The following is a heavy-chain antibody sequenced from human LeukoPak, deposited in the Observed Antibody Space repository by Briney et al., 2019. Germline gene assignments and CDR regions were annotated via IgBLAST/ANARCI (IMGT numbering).Heavy chain of an antibody. CDR1: GDSVSSTSHY. J-gene: IGHJ4*02. CDR2: IYSGST. D-gene: IGHD3-9*01. CDR3: ARHQLIDWSPAVDY. Sequence: PSETLSLTCTVSGDSVSSTSHYWGWIRQTPGKGLEWIATIYSGSTYYNPSLKSRLTTSVDMSMNQFSLKLRSVTAADTAVYYCARHQLIDWSPAVDYWGQGTLVSVSS. V-gene: IGHV4-39*01.